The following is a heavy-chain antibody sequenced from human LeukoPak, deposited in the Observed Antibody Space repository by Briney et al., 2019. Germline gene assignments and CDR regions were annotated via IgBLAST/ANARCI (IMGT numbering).Heavy chain of an antibody. V-gene: IGHV3-13*01. CDR1: GFTFSSYD. Sequence: GGSLRLSCAASGFTFSSYDMHWVRQATGKGLEWVSAICSACYTNYPGSVKGRFTISRENAKNSLYLQRHSLSAWETALYYCARAVAGVVIDYWGQGTLVTVSS. CDR2: ICSACYT. D-gene: IGHD6-19*01. J-gene: IGHJ4*02. CDR3: ARAVAGVVIDY.